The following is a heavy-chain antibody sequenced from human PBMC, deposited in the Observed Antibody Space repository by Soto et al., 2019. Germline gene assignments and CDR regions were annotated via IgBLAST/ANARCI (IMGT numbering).Heavy chain of an antibody. D-gene: IGHD3-22*01. CDR2: IGTAGDT. J-gene: IGHJ4*02. V-gene: IGHV3-13*04. CDR3: ARAIGPTLFDY. Sequence: PRLSCSASGFTFSSYDMHWVRQGPGKGLEWVSAIGTAGDTNYAGSVKGRFTISRENAKNSLYLQMNSLRAGDTAIYFCARAIGPTLFDYWGQGTLVTVSS. CDR1: GFTFSSYD.